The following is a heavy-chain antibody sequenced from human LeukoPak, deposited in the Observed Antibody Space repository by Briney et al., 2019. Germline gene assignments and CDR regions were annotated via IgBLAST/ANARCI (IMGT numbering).Heavy chain of an antibody. CDR3: ARGLTYYDFWSGYSPRAFDI. CDR1: GGSFSGYY. CDR2: INHSGST. D-gene: IGHD3-3*01. J-gene: IGHJ3*02. V-gene: IGHV4-34*01. Sequence: PSETLPLTCAVYGGSFSGYYWSWIRRPPGKGLEWIGEINHSGSTNYNPSLKSRVTISVDTSKNQFSLKLSSVTAADTAVYYCARGLTYYDFWSGYSPRAFDIWGQGTMVTVSS.